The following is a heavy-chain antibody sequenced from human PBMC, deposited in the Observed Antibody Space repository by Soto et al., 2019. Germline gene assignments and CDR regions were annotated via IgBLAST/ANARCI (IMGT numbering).Heavy chain of an antibody. Sequence: GASVKVSCKASGYTFTSYGISWVRQAPGQGLEWMGWISAYNGNTNYAQKLQGRVTMTTDTSTSTAFIELRSLRFDDTAVYYCARDHPSYTYCGGDCYLPGYWGQGTLVTVPQ. V-gene: IGHV1-18*01. D-gene: IGHD2-21*02. J-gene: IGHJ4*02. CDR2: ISAYNGNT. CDR1: GYTFTSYG. CDR3: ARDHPSYTYCGGDCYLPGY.